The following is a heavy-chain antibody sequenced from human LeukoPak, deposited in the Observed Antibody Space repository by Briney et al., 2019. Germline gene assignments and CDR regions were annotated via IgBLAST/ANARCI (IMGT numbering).Heavy chain of an antibody. CDR2: ISAYNGNT. V-gene: IGHV1-18*04. D-gene: IGHD2-2*01. Sequence: ASVKVSCEASGYTFTSYGISWVRQAPGQGLEWMGWISAYNGNTNYAQRLQGRVTMTTDTSTSTAYMELRSLRSDDTAVYYCARWSDIVVVPAAIGPDFDYWGQGTLVTVSS. J-gene: IGHJ4*02. CDR3: ARWSDIVVVPAAIGPDFDY. CDR1: GYTFTSYG.